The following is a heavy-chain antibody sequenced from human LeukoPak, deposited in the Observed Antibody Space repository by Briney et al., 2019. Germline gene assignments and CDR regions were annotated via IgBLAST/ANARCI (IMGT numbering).Heavy chain of an antibody. Sequence: GGSLRLSCAASGFTFSNSAMSWVRQAPGKGLEWVSAISGGNNDIYYADSVKGRFTISRDNSKNTLYLQMNSLRAEDTAVYYCAKAQKQWLVHYYGMDVWGQGTTVTVSS. CDR3: AKAQKQWLVHYYGMDV. CDR2: ISGGNNDI. D-gene: IGHD6-19*01. V-gene: IGHV3-23*01. CDR1: GFTFSNSA. J-gene: IGHJ6*02.